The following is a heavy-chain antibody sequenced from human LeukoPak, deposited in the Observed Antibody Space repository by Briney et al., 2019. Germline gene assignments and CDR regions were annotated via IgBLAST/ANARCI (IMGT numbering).Heavy chain of an antibody. CDR2: IKQDGSEK. Sequence: GGSLRLSCAASGFTFSSYWMSWVRQAPGKGLEWVANIKQDGSEKYYMDSVKGRFTISRDNAKNSLYLQMNSLRAEDTAVYYCARVGGYDFWSGYHYYFDYWGQGTLVTVSS. V-gene: IGHV3-7*01. CDR3: ARVGGYDFWSGYHYYFDY. J-gene: IGHJ4*02. CDR1: GFTFSSYW. D-gene: IGHD3-3*01.